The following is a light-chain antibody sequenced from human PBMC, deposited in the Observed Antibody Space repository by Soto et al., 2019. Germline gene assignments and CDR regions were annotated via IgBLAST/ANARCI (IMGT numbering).Light chain of an antibody. CDR1: QSVSSSY. CDR2: AAS. Sequence: EIVLTQSPGTLSLSPGERATLSCRASQSVSSSYLAWCQQKPGQAPRLLIYAASSRATGIPDRFSGSGSGTDFTLTISSLEPEDFAVYYCQQYGDSFTFGGGTKVEIK. J-gene: IGKJ4*01. CDR3: QQYGDSFT. V-gene: IGKV3-20*01.